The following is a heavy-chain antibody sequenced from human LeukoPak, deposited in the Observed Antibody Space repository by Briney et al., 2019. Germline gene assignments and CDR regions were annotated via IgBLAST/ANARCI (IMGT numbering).Heavy chain of an antibody. J-gene: IGHJ3*02. D-gene: IGHD3-3*01. CDR2: ISGSGGST. CDR1: GFTFSSYG. V-gene: IGHV3-23*01. Sequence: GGSLRLSCAASGFTFSSYGMSWVRQAPGKGLEWFSAISGSGGSTYYADSVKGRFTISRDNSKNTLYLQMNSLRAEDTAVYYCARGILRFLEWSPESDAFDIWGQGTMVTVSS. CDR3: ARGILRFLEWSPESDAFDI.